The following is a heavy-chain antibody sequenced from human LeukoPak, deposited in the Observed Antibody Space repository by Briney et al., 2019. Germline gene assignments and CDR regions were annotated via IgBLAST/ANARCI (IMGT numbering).Heavy chain of an antibody. CDR3: AKDRARGGATDFDY. J-gene: IGHJ4*02. D-gene: IGHD1-26*01. CDR1: GFTFSSYA. V-gene: IGHV3-23*01. Sequence: QTGGSLRLSCAASGFTFSSYAMSWVRQAPGKVLEWVSAISGGGDSTYYADSVKGRFTISRDNSKNTLSLQMNSLRAEDTAVYYCAKDRARGGATDFDYWGEGTLVTVSS. CDR2: ISGGGDST.